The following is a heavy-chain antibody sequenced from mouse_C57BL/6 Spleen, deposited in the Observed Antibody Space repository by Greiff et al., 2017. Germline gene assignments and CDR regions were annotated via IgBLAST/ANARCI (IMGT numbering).Heavy chain of an antibody. CDR1: GYTFTSYW. CDR2: INPSNGGT. J-gene: IGHJ1*03. V-gene: IGHV1-53*01. CDR3: ARQTTVVATDWYFDV. Sequence: QVQLKQPGTELVKPGASVKLSCKASGYTFTSYWMHWVKQRPGQGLEWIGNINPSNGGTNYNEKFKSKATLTVDKSSSTAYRQLSSLTSEDSAVYYCARQTTVVATDWYFDVWGTGTTVTVSS. D-gene: IGHD1-1*01.